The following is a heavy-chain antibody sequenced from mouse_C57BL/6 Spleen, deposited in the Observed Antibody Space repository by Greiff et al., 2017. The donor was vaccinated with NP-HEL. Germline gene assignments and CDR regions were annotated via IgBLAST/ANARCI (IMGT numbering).Heavy chain of an antibody. V-gene: IGHV2-9-1*01. CDR1: GFSFTSYA. D-gene: IGHD1-1*01. CDR2: IWTGGGT. CDR3: ARNHYYGSNSPFDY. Sequence: QVQLKESGPGLVAPSQSLSITCTVSGFSFTSYAISWVRQPPGKGLEWLGVIWTGGGTNYNSALKSRLSISKDNSKSQVFLKMNSLQTDDTARYYCARNHYYGSNSPFDYWGQGTTLTVSS. J-gene: IGHJ2*01.